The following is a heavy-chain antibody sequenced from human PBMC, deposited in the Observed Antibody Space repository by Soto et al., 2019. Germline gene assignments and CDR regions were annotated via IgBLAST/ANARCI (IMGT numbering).Heavy chain of an antibody. Sequence: QVLLVQSGAEVKKPGSSVRVSCKTSGGTFSSFAISWVRLAPGQGLEWMGVIVPMFAAPTYAQKFQGRVSITAAESTSTAYMELSRLRSDDTAVYYCARDRVMRGNAYYYGMDVWGQGTTVTVSS. CDR3: ARDRVMRGNAYYYGMDV. CDR2: IVPMFAAP. V-gene: IGHV1-69*12. J-gene: IGHJ6*02. CDR1: GGTFSSFA. D-gene: IGHD2-21*01.